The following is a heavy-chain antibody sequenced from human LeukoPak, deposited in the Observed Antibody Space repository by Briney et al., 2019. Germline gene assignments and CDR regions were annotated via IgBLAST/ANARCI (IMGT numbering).Heavy chain of an antibody. V-gene: IGHV1-2*02. Sequence: ASVKVSCKASGYTFTGYYMHWVRQAPGQGLEWMGWINPNSGGTNYAQKFQGRVTMTRDTSISTAYMELSRLRSDDTAVCYCARDVVVVAATDWPLDVWGQGTTVTVSS. CDR3: ARDVVVVAATDWPLDV. J-gene: IGHJ6*02. CDR1: GYTFTGYY. CDR2: INPNSGGT. D-gene: IGHD2-15*01.